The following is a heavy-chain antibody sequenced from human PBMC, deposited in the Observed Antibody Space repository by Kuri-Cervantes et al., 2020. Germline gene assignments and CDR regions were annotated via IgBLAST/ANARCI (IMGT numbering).Heavy chain of an antibody. Sequence: SLKISCAASGFTFDDYAMHWVRQAPGRGLEWVSGISWNSGSIGYADSVKGRFTISRDNAKNSLYLQMNSPRAEDTALYYCAKSGYLRYYYYGMDVWGQGTTVTVSS. J-gene: IGHJ6*02. CDR1: GFTFDDYA. CDR3: AKSGYLRYYYYGMDV. D-gene: IGHD5-12*01. CDR2: ISWNSGSI. V-gene: IGHV3-9*01.